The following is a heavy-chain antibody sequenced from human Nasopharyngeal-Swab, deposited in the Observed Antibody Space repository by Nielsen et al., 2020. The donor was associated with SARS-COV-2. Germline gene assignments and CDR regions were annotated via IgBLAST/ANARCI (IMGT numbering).Heavy chain of an antibody. CDR1: GYSFTTYW. CDR2: IYPGDSNT. V-gene: IGHV5-51*01. D-gene: IGHD1-26*01. Sequence: GASLKIYCKGSGYSFTTYWIGWVRQMPGKGLEWMGIIYPGDSNTRYSPSFQGQVTISVDKYSSTAYLQWSSLKASDTAIYYCARPMRPMGHYYFGMDVWGQGTTVTVSS. CDR3: ARPMRPMGHYYFGMDV. J-gene: IGHJ6*02.